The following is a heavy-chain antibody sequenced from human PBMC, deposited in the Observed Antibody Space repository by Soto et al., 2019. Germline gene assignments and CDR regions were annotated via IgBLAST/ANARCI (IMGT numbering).Heavy chain of an antibody. CDR3: ARGPYYDFWSGYLGY. CDR2: INHSGST. Sequence: SETLSLTCAVYGGSFSGYYWSWIRQPPGKGLEWIGEINHSGSTNYNPSLKSRVTISVDTSKNQFSLKLSSVTAADTAVYYCARGPYYDFWSGYLGYWGQGTLVTVSS. CDR1: GGSFSGYY. D-gene: IGHD3-3*01. V-gene: IGHV4-34*01. J-gene: IGHJ4*02.